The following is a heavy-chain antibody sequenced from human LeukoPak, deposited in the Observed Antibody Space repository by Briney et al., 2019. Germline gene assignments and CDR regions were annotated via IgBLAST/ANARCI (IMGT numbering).Heavy chain of an antibody. D-gene: IGHD5-18*01. CDR1: GFTLSSYG. CDR2: ISYDGSNK. Sequence: GGSLRLSCAASGFTLSSYGMHWVRQAPGKGLEWVALISYDGSNKYYADSVKGRFTISRDNAKNTLYLQVNSLTTEDTAVYYCAKEVDTAIFLIDYWGQGTLVTVSS. V-gene: IGHV3-30*18. CDR3: AKEVDTAIFLIDY. J-gene: IGHJ4*02.